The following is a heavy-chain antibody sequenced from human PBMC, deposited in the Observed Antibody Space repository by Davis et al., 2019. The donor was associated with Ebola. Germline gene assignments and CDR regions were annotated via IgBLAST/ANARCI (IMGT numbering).Heavy chain of an antibody. CDR1: GFTFSSYA. D-gene: IGHD5-18*01. V-gene: IGHV3-23*01. CDR2: ISGSGGST. J-gene: IGHJ4*02. Sequence: GGSLRLSCAASGFTFSSYAMSWVRQAPGKGLEWVSAISGSGGSTYYADSVKGRFTISRDNSKNTLYLQMSSLRAEDTAVYYCVKDPLVDTAWDYWGQGTLVTVSS. CDR3: VKDPLVDTAWDY.